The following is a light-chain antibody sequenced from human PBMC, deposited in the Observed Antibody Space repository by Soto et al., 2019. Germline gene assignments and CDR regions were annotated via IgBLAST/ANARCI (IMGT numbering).Light chain of an antibody. CDR3: SSYADTNNLV. V-gene: IGLV2-8*01. Sequence: QSALTQPPSASGSPGQSVTISCTGTGSDVASYDYVSWYQQHPGKAPKLIIYEVTKRPSGVPDRFSASKSGTTASLTVSGLQAEDEADYYCSSYADTNNLVFGGGTKLPVL. CDR2: EVT. CDR1: GSDVASYDY. J-gene: IGLJ2*01.